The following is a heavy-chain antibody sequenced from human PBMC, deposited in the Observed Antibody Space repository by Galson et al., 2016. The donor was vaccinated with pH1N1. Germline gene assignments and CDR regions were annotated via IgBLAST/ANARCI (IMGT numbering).Heavy chain of an antibody. V-gene: IGHV3-23*01. D-gene: IGHD5-18*01. CDR1: GFTFSTYT. CDR2: ISGSGLST. CDR3: AKDHSLHLWLQGAFDI. J-gene: IGHJ3*02. Sequence: SLRLSCAASGFTFSTYTVYWVRQSPGKGLEWVPSISGSGLSTYYADSVKGRFTISRDNSKNTLYLQMNSLRAEDTAVYYCAKDHSLHLWLQGAFDIWGQGKRVTVSS.